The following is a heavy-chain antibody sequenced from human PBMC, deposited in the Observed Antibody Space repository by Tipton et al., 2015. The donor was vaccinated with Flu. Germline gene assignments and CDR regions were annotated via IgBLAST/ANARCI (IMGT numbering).Heavy chain of an antibody. V-gene: IGHV3-53*01. CDR1: GFSVRSNH. CDR3: ARVMTSVTTYGMDV. J-gene: IGHJ6*02. D-gene: IGHD4-17*01. Sequence: GSLRLSCEASGFSVRSNHLTWVRQAPGKGLEWVSLIYTGGATYYADSVKGRFTMSRDNSNDTLYLQMNSLRAEDTAMYYCARVMTSVTTYGMDVWGQGTTVTVSS. CDR2: IYTGGAT.